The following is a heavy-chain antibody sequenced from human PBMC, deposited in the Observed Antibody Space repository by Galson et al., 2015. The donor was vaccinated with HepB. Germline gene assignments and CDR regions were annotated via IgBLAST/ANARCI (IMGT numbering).Heavy chain of an antibody. V-gene: IGHV4-59*08. D-gene: IGHD3-16*02. CDR3: ARVSYDYVWGSYLDGDY. J-gene: IGHJ4*02. CDR1: GASTTSSY. CDR2: MYYSGST. Sequence: SESLSLTCSVSGASTTSSYWSWIRQHPGKGLEWIGYMYYSGSTNYNPSLKGRVTISVNTSKNQFSLKLGSVTAADTAVYYWARVSYDYVWGSYLDGDYWGQGTLVTVSS.